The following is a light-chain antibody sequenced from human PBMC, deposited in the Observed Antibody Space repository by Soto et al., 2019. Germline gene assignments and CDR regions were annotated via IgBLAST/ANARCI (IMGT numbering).Light chain of an antibody. CDR1: GSDVGGYNY. V-gene: IGLV2-14*01. J-gene: IGLJ1*01. Sequence: QSALTQPASVSGSPGQSITISCTGTGSDVGGYNYVSWYQQHPGKAPKLMIYDVSNRPSGVSNRFSGSKSGNTASLTISGLQAEDEADYYCSSYTSSGSYVFGTGTKLTVL. CDR2: DVS. CDR3: SSYTSSGSYV.